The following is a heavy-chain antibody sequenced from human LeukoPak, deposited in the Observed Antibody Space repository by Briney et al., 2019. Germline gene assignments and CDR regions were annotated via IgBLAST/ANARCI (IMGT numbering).Heavy chain of an antibody. CDR1: GGSISAYY. V-gene: IGHV4-59*08. D-gene: IGHD5-24*01. J-gene: IGHJ4*02. CDR3: ARHRSKWLQSSFDY. CDR2: IYYSGST. Sequence: TSETLSLTCTVSGGSISAYYWSWIRQPPGKGLEWIGYIYYSGSTNYNPSLKSRVTISVDTSKNQFSLKLNSVTAADTAVYYCARHRSKWLQSSFDYWGREPWSPSPQ.